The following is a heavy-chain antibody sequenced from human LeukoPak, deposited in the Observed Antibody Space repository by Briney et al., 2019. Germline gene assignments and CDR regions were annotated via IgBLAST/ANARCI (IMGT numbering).Heavy chain of an antibody. D-gene: IGHD3-10*01. CDR2: IYYSGTT. J-gene: IGHJ5*02. CDR3: ARRGSFNWFDP. Sequence: SETLSLTCTVSGGSIGSYYWNWIRQPPGKGLEWIGYIYYSGTTNYNPSLKSRVTISVDTSKNQFSLKLSSVTAADTAVYYCARRGSFNWFDPWGQGTLVTVSS. CDR1: GGSIGSYY. V-gene: IGHV4-59*01.